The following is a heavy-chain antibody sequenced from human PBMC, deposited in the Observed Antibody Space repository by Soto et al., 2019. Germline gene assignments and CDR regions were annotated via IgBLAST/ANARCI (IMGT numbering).Heavy chain of an antibody. CDR2: INWNGGST. D-gene: IGHD3-9*01. CDR3: ARGLEDYDILTGPSYYFDY. V-gene: IGHV3-20*04. Sequence: EVQLVESGGGVVRPGGSLRLSCAASGFTFDDYGMSWVRQAPGKGLEWVSGINWNGGSTGYADSVKGRFTISRDNAKNSLYLQMNSLRAEDTALYYCARGLEDYDILTGPSYYFDYWGQGTLVTVSS. J-gene: IGHJ4*02. CDR1: GFTFDDYG.